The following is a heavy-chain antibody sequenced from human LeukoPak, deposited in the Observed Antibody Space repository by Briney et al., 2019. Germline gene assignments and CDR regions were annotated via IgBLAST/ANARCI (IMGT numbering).Heavy chain of an antibody. V-gene: IGHV1-69*13. CDR3: ARAGSSSGYYYPLYYFDY. Sequence: SVKVSCKASGGTFSSYAISWVRQAPGQGLEWMGGIIPIFGTANYAQKFQGRVTITADESTSTAYMELSSLRSEDTAAYYCARAGSSSGYYYPLYYFDYWGQGTLVTVSS. CDR2: IIPIFGTA. D-gene: IGHD3-22*01. CDR1: GGTFSSYA. J-gene: IGHJ4*02.